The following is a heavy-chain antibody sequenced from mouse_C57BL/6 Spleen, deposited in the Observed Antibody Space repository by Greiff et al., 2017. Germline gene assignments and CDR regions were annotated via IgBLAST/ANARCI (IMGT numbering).Heavy chain of an antibody. CDR1: GYTFTSYW. V-gene: IGHV1-61*01. J-gene: IGHJ3*01. Sequence: QVHVKQPGAELVRPGSSVKLSCKASGYTFTSYWMDWVKQRPGQGLEWIGNIYPSDSETHYNQKFKDKATLTVDKSSSTAYMQLSSLTSEDSAVYYCARGGDEAYWGQGTLVTVSA. CDR3: ARGGDEAY. CDR2: IYPSDSET.